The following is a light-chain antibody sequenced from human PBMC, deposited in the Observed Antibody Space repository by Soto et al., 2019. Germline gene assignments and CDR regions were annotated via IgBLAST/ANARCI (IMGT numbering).Light chain of an antibody. V-gene: IGKV3-15*01. CDR1: QSVNSN. CDR2: VAS. CDR3: QQYNVWPLT. Sequence: EIVMTQSPVTLSVSPGDRATLSCRASQSVNSNLAWYQHKPGQTPKLLIYVASTRATGIPARFSGSGSGTEFTLTIRSQQSEDFAVYSSQQYNVWPLTFGGGTKVKFK. J-gene: IGKJ4*01.